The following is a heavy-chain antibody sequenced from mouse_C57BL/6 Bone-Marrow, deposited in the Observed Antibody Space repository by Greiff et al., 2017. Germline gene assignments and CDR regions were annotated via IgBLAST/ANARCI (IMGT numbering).Heavy chain of an antibody. CDR3: ARDYYYGSSFLWYFDV. Sequence: VQLQQPGAELVKPGASVKLSCKASGYTFTSYWMHWVKQRPGQGLEWIGMIHPNSGSTNYNEKFKSKATLTVDKSSSTAYMQLSSLTSEDSAVYYCARDYYYGSSFLWYFDVWGTGTTGTVSS. CDR1: GYTFTSYW. D-gene: IGHD1-1*01. V-gene: IGHV1-64*01. J-gene: IGHJ1*03. CDR2: IHPNSGST.